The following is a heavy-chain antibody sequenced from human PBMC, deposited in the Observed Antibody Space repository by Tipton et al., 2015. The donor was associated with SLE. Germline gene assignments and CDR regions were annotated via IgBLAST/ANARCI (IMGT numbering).Heavy chain of an antibody. CDR1: GFTFRGYD. CDR3: ARDREWGQGPGSLDL. Sequence: SLRLSCTASGFTFRGYDMHWVRQVTGKGLEWVSGIDTGGDTDYSDSVKGRFTISRDNSKNTLYLQMNSLRAEDTAVYYCARDREWGQGPGSLDLWGQGTLLTVSS. D-gene: IGHD3-3*01. J-gene: IGHJ4*02. CDR2: IDTGGDT. V-gene: IGHV3-13*04.